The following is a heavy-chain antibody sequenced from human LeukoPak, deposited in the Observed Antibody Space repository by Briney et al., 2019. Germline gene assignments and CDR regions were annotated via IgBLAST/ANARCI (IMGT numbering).Heavy chain of an antibody. D-gene: IGHD3-10*01. Sequence: GGSLRLSCAASGFTFSSYWMSWVRQAPGKGLEWVANIKQDGSEKYYVDSVKGRFTISRDNAKNSLYLQMNSLRAEDTAVYYCARGFSGEAYYFDYWGQGTLVTVSS. CDR2: IKQDGSEK. CDR1: GFTFSSYW. V-gene: IGHV3-7*01. CDR3: ARGFSGEAYYFDY. J-gene: IGHJ4*02.